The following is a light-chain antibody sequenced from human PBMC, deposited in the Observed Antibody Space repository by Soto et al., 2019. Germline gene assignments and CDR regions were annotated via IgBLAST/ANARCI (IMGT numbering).Light chain of an antibody. Sequence: QSVLTQPRSVPGSPGQSFTISCAGTSSYVGGYNYVSWYQQHPGKAPKLMIYDVSKRPSGVHDRFSGSKSGNTASLTISGLQAEDEADYYCCSYAGRYTYIFGTGTKVTVL. CDR1: SSYVGGYNY. V-gene: IGLV2-11*01. CDR3: CSYAGRYTYI. CDR2: DVS. J-gene: IGLJ1*01.